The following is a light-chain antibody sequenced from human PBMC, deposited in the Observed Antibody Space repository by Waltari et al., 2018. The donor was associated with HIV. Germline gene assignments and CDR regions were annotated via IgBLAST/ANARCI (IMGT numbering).Light chain of an antibody. Sequence: QIVVTQEPSFSVSPGRPAPLTCGLGSGSVFARNYASWTHQIPGQAPLTLIHSTKTRSSGVPDRFSGSILGNKAALTITGAQADDESDYYCVLNLGRGIVVFGGGTKLTVL. CDR3: VLNLGRGIVV. CDR2: STK. CDR1: SGSVFARNY. V-gene: IGLV8-61*01. J-gene: IGLJ2*01.